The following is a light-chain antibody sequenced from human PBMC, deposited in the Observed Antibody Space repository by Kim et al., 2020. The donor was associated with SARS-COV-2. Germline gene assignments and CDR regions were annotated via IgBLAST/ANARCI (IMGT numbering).Light chain of an antibody. CDR2: GDS. J-gene: IGLJ3*02. CDR1: NSNIGLNF. Sequence: QRITISCSRNNSNIGLNFVYWYQRLPGMAPKLLIYGDSQRPSGVPDRFSGSKSDTSASLAISSLQSADEGDYYCQTWDDTLHGPVFGGGTKVTVL. CDR3: QTWDDTLHGPV. V-gene: IGLV1-44*01.